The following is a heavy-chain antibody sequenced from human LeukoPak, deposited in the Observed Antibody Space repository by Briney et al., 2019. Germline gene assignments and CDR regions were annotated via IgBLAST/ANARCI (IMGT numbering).Heavy chain of an antibody. Sequence: PSETLSLTCAVYGGSFSGYYWNWIRQPPGKGQEWTGKINHSGSTNYNPSLKSRVPISVATSKKQFSLPLSSVTAADTGVYFCASNQPLVTCAFDIWGQGTMVTVSS. CDR1: GGSFSGYY. CDR2: INHSGST. CDR3: ASNQPLVTCAFDI. J-gene: IGHJ3*02. V-gene: IGHV4-34*01. D-gene: IGHD2-2*01.